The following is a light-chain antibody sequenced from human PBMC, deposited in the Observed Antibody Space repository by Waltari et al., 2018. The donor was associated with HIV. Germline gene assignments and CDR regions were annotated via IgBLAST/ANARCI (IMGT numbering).Light chain of an antibody. V-gene: IGLV2-23*02. CDR2: EVI. CDR3: CSYVSNVI. J-gene: IGLJ2*01. CDR1: AVDLATYNL. Sequence: SASPRPPPVSGLPDSRFTIPAPRTAVDLATYNLVSWYQQHPGKAPKLMIYEVIKRPSGVSDRFSGSKSGDTASLTISGLQAEDEADYYCCSYVSNVIFGGGTKLTVL.